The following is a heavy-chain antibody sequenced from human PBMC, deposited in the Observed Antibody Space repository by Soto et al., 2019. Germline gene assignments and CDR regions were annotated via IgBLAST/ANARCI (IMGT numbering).Heavy chain of an antibody. V-gene: IGHV4-4*02. D-gene: IGHD2-8*01. Sequence: SETLSLTCAVSSGSIRSSNWWSWVRQSPGKGLEWIGEIFHNGNTYYNPSLNSRVTISVDTSKNQFSPNLRSVTAADTAVYYCARRTWGMDVWGQGTTVTVSS. CDR1: SGSIRSSNW. J-gene: IGHJ6*02. CDR3: ARRTWGMDV. CDR2: IFHNGNT.